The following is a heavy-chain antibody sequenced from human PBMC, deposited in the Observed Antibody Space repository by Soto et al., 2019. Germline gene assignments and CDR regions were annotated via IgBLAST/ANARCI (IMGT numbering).Heavy chain of an antibody. Sequence: GGSLRLSCAASGFTFSSYAMSWVRQAPGKGLEWVSAISGSGGSTYYADSVKGRFTISRDNSKNTLYLQMNSLRAEDTAVYYCAKDRSTGGYGSGSYPPEYYFDYWGQGTLVTVSS. J-gene: IGHJ4*02. D-gene: IGHD3-10*01. CDR3: AKDRSTGGYGSGSYPPEYYFDY. V-gene: IGHV3-23*01. CDR2: ISGSGGST. CDR1: GFTFSSYA.